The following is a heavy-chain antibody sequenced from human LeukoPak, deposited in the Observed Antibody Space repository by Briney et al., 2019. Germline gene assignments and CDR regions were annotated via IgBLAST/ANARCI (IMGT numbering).Heavy chain of an antibody. CDR1: GYTFTSYG. D-gene: IGHD2-2*01. J-gene: IGHJ6*02. Sequence: GASVEVSCKASGYTFTSYGISWVRQAPGQGLEWMGWISAYNGNTNYAQKLQGRVTMTTDTSTSTAYMELRSLRPDDTAVYYCARGLVVVPAAIVGYYYGMDVWGQGTTVTVSS. V-gene: IGHV1-18*01. CDR3: ARGLVVVPAAIVGYYYGMDV. CDR2: ISAYNGNT.